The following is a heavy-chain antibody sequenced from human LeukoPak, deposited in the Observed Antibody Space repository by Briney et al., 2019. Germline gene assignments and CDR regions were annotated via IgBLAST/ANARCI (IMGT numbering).Heavy chain of an antibody. D-gene: IGHD3-22*01. CDR1: GGSISSGDYY. CDR2: IYYSGST. V-gene: IGHV4-30-4*01. J-gene: IGHJ5*02. Sequence: SETLSLTCTVSGGSISSGDYYWSWIRQPPGKGLEWIGYIYYSGSTYYNPSLKSRVTISVDTSKNQFSLKLSSVTAADTAVYYCARDPYYYDSNPGDPWGQGTLVTVSS. CDR3: ARDPYYYDSNPGDP.